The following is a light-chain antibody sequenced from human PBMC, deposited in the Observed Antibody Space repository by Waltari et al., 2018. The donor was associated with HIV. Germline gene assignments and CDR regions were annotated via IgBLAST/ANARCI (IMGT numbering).Light chain of an antibody. Sequence: AGLTQPPSVSKGLGQTATPTCTGGDNNIVHRGGAWLQQHQGHPPEIVSVRGGNRPPGILERFSASKSGNIASLTISGLQVEDEADYYCSSWDTSLSEWVFGGGTKLTVL. CDR1: DNNIVHRG. CDR2: RGG. CDR3: SSWDTSLSEWV. J-gene: IGLJ3*02. V-gene: IGLV10-54*01.